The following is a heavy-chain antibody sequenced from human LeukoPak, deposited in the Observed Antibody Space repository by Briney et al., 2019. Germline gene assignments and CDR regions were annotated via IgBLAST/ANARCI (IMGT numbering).Heavy chain of an antibody. D-gene: IGHD6-13*01. J-gene: IGHJ5*02. CDR1: GYSFSNYW. V-gene: IGHV5-51*01. Sequence: GESLNISCQAPGYSFSNYWIAWVRQMPGKGREWMGIIYPSDSDTRYSPSFQGQVTISADKSIDTAYLECNSLQASDTAIYYCARNGAAGTPNRFFSWFDPWGQGTLVTVSS. CDR2: IYPSDSDT. CDR3: ARNGAAGTPNRFFSWFDP.